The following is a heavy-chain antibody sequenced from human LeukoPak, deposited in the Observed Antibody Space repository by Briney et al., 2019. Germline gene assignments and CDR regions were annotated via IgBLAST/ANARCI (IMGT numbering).Heavy chain of an antibody. D-gene: IGHD3-10*01. J-gene: IGHJ5*02. CDR3: ARNFVTMIRGVIVPYRFDP. V-gene: IGHV3-11*01. CDR1: GFTFSDYY. CDR2: ISSSGSTI. Sequence: GGSLRLSCAASGFTFSDYYMSWIRQAPGKGLEWVSYISSSGSTIYYADSVKGRFTISRDNAKNSLYLQMNSLRAEDTAVYYCARNFVTMIRGVIVPYRFDPWGQGTLVTVSS.